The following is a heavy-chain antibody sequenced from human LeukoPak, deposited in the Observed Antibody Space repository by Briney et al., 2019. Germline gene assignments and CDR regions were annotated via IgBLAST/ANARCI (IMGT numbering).Heavy chain of an antibody. J-gene: IGHJ1*01. CDR3: ARDLTTSSTAYFQH. V-gene: IGHV3-21*01. CDR2: ISSSSKYI. D-gene: IGHD6-6*01. Sequence: GGSLRLSCTASGFTFGDYAMSWFRQAPGKGLEWVSSISSSSKYIYYADSVKGRFTISRDDAKNSLYLQMNSLRAEDTAVYYCARDLTTSSTAYFQHWGQGTLVTVSS. CDR1: GFTFGDYA.